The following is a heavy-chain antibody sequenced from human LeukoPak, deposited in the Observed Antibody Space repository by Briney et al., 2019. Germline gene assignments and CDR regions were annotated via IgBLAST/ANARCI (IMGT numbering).Heavy chain of an antibody. CDR2: IIPIFGTA. J-gene: IGHJ4*02. CDR1: GGTFSSYA. CDR3: ASVVPTDYYDSSGYSEPYFDY. D-gene: IGHD3-22*01. V-gene: IGHV1-69*05. Sequence: ASVKVSCKASGGTFSSYAISWLRQAPGQGLEWMGGIIPIFGTANYAQKFQGRVTITTDESTSTAYMELSSLRSEDTAVYYCASVVPTDYYDSSGYSEPYFDYWGQGTLVTVSS.